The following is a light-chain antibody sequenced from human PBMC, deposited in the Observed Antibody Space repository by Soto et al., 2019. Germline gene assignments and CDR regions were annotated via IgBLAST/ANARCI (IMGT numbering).Light chain of an antibody. CDR1: QSVSTNY. J-gene: IGKJ1*01. CDR3: QQYGSSPPT. CDR2: GAS. Sequence: EIVLTQSPGTLSLSPGERATLSCRASQSVSTNYLAWYQRKPGQAPRLLIYGASYRATDIPTRFSGSGSGTDFTLTITRLKAEDFAVYYCQQYGSSPPTFGQGTKVEIK. V-gene: IGKV3-20*01.